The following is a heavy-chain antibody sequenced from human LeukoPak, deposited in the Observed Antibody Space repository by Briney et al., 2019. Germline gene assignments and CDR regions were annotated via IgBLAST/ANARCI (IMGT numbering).Heavy chain of an antibody. D-gene: IGHD4/OR15-4a*01. CDR1: GGSISSYY. CDR2: ISYSGSA. J-gene: IGHJ4*02. V-gene: IGHV4-59*01. Sequence: SETLSLTCTVSGGSISSYYWGWIRQPPGKGLECIGYISYSGSANYNPSLKSRVTISVDTSKNQFSLKLSSVTAADTAVYYCARADLWGSYYFDYWGQGTLVTVSS. CDR3: ARADLWGSYYFDY.